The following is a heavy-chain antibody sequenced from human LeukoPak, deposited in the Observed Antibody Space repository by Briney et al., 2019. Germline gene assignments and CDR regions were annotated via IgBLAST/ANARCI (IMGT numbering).Heavy chain of an antibody. CDR1: GFTFSSYA. D-gene: IGHD6-13*01. J-gene: IGHJ4*02. CDR2: ITSSGDAT. CDR3: ASLGGYSSSWRSFDY. Sequence: GGSLRLACAASGFTFSSYAMNWVRQAPEKGLEWVSSITSSGDATYYADSVKGRFTISRDNSKNTVYLQMNSLRAEDTAVYYCASLGGYSSSWRSFDYWGQGTLVTVSS. V-gene: IGHV3-23*01.